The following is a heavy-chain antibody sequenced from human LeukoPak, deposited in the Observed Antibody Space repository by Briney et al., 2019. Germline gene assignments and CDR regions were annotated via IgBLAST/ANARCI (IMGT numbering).Heavy chain of an antibody. J-gene: IGHJ5*02. V-gene: IGHV3-9*01. Sequence: SGGSLRLSCAASGFTFGAYSMHWVRQVPGKDLEWVSGISWNSGTIDYVDSVRGRFTISRDNAKSSLYLQMNSLRADDTALYYCAKGNWGSPFDPWGQGTLVAVSS. CDR2: ISWNSGTI. D-gene: IGHD7-27*01. CDR1: GFTFGAYS. CDR3: AKGNWGSPFDP.